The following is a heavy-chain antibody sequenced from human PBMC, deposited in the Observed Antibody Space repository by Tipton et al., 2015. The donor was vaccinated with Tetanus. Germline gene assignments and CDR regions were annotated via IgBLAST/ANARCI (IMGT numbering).Heavy chain of an antibody. V-gene: IGHV4-61*01. CDR1: GGSVSSGSYY. D-gene: IGHD3-10*01. J-gene: IGHJ4*02. CDR2: IYYSGST. CDR3: ARGRAEGFEELDY. Sequence: TLSLTCTVSGGSVSSGSYYWSWIRQPPGKGLEWIGYIYYSGSTNYNPSLKSRVTISVDTSKNQFSLKLSSVTAAGTDMYYCARGRAEGFEELDYWGQGTLVTVSS.